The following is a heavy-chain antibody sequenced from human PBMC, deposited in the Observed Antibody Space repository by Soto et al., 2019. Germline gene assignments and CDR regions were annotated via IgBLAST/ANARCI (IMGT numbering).Heavy chain of an antibody. V-gene: IGHV3-15*07. CDR3: TTRHFRVGATTWFARLRDY. Sequence: EVQLVESGGGLVKPGGSLRLSCAASGFTFSNAWMNWVRQAPGKGLEWVGRIKSKTDGGTIDYAAPVKGRFTISRHDSKTTLYLQMNSLKTEDTAVYYCTTRHFRVGATTWFARLRDYWGQGTLVTVSS. D-gene: IGHD1-26*01. CDR1: GFTFSNAW. J-gene: IGHJ4*02. CDR2: IKSKTDGGTI.